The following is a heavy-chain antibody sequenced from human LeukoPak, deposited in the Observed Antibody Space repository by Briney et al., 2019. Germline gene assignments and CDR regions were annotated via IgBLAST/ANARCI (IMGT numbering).Heavy chain of an antibody. V-gene: IGHV3-23*01. CDR1: GFSFSSYA. CDR3: AKVSWANYFDY. CDR2: ISGSGGNT. D-gene: IGHD6-13*01. Sequence: GGSLRLSCAASGFSFSSYAMSWVRQAPAKGLEWVSAISGSGGNTYYADSVRGQFTISRDNSKNTLYLQMNSLRAEDTAIYYCAKVSWANYFDYWGQGTLVTVSS. J-gene: IGHJ4*02.